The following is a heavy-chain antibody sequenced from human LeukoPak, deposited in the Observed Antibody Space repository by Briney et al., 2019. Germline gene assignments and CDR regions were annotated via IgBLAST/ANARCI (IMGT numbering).Heavy chain of an antibody. J-gene: IGHJ4*02. V-gene: IGHV4-39*01. Sequence: PSETLSLTRTVSGGSISSGSYYWGWIRQPPGKGLEWIGNIYYSGSTYYNPSLKSRVTISVDTSKNQFSPKLSSVTAADTAVYYCARRSAGNHRNLNFDFWGQGTLVTVSS. D-gene: IGHD6-13*01. CDR2: IYYSGST. CDR1: GGSISSGSYY. CDR3: ARRSAGNHRNLNFDF.